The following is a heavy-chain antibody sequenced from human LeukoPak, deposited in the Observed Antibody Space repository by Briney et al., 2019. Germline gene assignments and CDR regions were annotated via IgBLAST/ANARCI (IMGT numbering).Heavy chain of an antibody. V-gene: IGHV3-23*01. CDR1: GITLSNYG. D-gene: IGHD3-10*01. J-gene: IGHJ4*02. CDR2: ISGSGGST. CDR3: AKSILGGFGYYFDY. Sequence: GGSLRLSCAVSGITLSNYGMSWVRQAPGKGLEWVSAISGSGGSTYYADSVKGRFTISRDNSKNTLYLQMNSLRAEDTAVYYCAKSILGGFGYYFDYWGQGTLVTVSS.